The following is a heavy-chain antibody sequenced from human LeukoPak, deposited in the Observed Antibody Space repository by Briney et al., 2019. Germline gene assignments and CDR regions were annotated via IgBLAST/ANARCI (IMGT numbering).Heavy chain of an antibody. CDR3: ARRYGSGWPTFDY. CDR2: IYHSGST. J-gene: IGHJ4*02. V-gene: IGHV4-38-2*01. D-gene: IGHD6-19*01. Sequence: SETLSLTCAVSGYSISSGYYWGWIRQPPGKGLERIGSIYHSGSTYYNPSLKSRVTISVDTSKNQFSLKLSSVTAADTAVYYCARRYGSGWPTFDYWGQGTPVTVSS. CDR1: GYSISSGYY.